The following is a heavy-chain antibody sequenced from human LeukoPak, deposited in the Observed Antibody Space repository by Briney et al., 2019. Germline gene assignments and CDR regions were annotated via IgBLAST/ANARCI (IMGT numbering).Heavy chain of an antibody. CDR1: GGTFSSYA. V-gene: IGHV1-69*06. J-gene: IGHJ4*02. CDR3: ARLPAYGDGGGDCHLDY. D-gene: IGHD2-21*02. Sequence: SVKVSCKASGGTFSSYAISWVRQAPGQGLEWMGRIIPIFGTANYAQKFQGRVTITADKSTSTAYMELSSLRSEDTAVYYCARLPAYGDGGGDCHLDYWGQGTLVTVSS. CDR2: IIPIFGTA.